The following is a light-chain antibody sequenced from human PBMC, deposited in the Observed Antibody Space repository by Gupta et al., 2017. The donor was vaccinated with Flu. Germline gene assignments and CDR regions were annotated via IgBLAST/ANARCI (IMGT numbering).Light chain of an antibody. J-gene: IGKJ1*01. CDR3: QQYHNWPRT. Sequence: PATLSVSPLERATLSCRASQSLANNLAWFQQRPGQAPRLLIYGASTRGTTVPARFSGSGSGTDFTLTISSLQSEDFAVYYCQQYHNWPRTFGPGTKVEVK. CDR2: GAS. CDR1: QSLANN. V-gene: IGKV3-15*01.